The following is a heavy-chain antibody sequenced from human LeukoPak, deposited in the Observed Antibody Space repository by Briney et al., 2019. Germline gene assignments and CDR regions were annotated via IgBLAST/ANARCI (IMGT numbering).Heavy chain of an antibody. CDR1: GGSISSKSYY. CDR3: ARHDSYGPVNWFDP. V-gene: IGHV4-39*01. D-gene: IGHD3-10*01. Sequence: SETLSLTCTVSGGSISSKSYYWAWIRQPPGKGLEGIATIYYSGTTFYNPSLESRVTISVDTSKNQFSLKVASVTAADTAIYYCARHDSYGPVNWFDPWGQGTLVTVSS. J-gene: IGHJ5*02. CDR2: IYYSGTT.